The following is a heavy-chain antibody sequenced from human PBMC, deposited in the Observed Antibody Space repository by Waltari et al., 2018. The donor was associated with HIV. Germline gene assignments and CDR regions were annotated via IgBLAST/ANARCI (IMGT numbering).Heavy chain of an antibody. Sequence: VQLVQSGPEMRKPGASVMISCRASGFTFTHYAFPWVRPAPGQGLEWLGWISADDGNKDSAQKFKGRIILTTDTSTTTAQLEVRNLRSDDTAIYHCVRGGGSWLYDMYYYQGLDVWGQGTTVIVSS. CDR3: VRGGGSWLYDMYYYQGLDV. J-gene: IGHJ6*02. CDR1: GFTFTHYA. CDR2: ISADDGNK. V-gene: IGHV1-18*01. D-gene: IGHD2-8*01.